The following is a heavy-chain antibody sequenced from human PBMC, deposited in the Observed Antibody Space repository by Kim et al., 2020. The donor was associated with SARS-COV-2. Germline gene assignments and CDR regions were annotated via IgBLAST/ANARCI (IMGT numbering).Heavy chain of an antibody. CDR1: GFTVSSNY. J-gene: IGHJ4*02. CDR3: ARAAPGQYYFDY. Sequence: GGSLRLSCAASGFTVSSNYMNWVRQTPGKGLEWVSVIYSGGTTYYADSVKGRFTISRDNSKNTLYLQMNSLRAEDTAVYYCARAAPGQYYFDYWGQGTLVTVSS. D-gene: IGHD6-13*01. V-gene: IGHV3-53*01. CDR2: IYSGGTT.